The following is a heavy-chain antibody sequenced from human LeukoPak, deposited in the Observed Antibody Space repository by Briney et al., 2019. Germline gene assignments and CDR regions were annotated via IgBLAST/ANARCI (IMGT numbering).Heavy chain of an antibody. CDR3: ARDPPYYDSSGYYAF. CDR1: SYTFTSYG. J-gene: IGHJ4*02. CDR2: ISAYNGNT. D-gene: IGHD3-22*01. V-gene: IGHV1-18*01. Sequence: ASVKVSCKASSYTFTSYGISWVRQAPGQGLEWMGWISAYNGNTNYAQKLQGRVTMTTDTSTTTAYMELRSLRSDDTAVYYCARDPPYYDSSGYYAFWGQGTLVTVSS.